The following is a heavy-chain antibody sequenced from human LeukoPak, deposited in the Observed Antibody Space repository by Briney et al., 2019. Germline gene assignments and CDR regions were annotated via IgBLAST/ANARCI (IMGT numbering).Heavy chain of an antibody. D-gene: IGHD4-17*01. Sequence: GGSLRLSCAASGFTFNNAWMSWVRQAPGKGLEWIGRIKSDGGTTDYAAPVKGRFTISRDDSKNTLYLQMNSLKAEDTAVYYCTTDLGDYGDYVRCWGQGTLVTVSS. CDR3: TTDLGDYGDYVRC. CDR2: IKSDGGTT. CDR1: GFTFNNAW. J-gene: IGHJ4*02. V-gene: IGHV3-15*01.